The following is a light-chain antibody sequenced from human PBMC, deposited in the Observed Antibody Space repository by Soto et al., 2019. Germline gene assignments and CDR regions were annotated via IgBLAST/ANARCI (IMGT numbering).Light chain of an antibody. J-gene: IGKJ1*01. V-gene: IGKV3-20*01. CDR3: QQYESSRT. CDR1: QTVSSIF. Sequence: EIVSTQSPGTLSLSPGERATLSCRASQTVSSIFLAWYQQKPGQAPRLLIYGASTRATGIPDRFSGSGSGTDFTLTIRRLEPEDFAMYYCQQYESSRTFGQGTKVEMK. CDR2: GAS.